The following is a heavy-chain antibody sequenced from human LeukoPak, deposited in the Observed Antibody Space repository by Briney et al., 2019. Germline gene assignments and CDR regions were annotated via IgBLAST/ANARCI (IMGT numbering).Heavy chain of an antibody. D-gene: IGHD5-18*01. J-gene: IGHJ6*03. CDR1: GFTFSSYA. Sequence: GGSLRLSCAASGFTFSSYAMSWVRQAPGKGLEWVSAISGSGGSTYYADSVKGRFTISRDKSKNTLYLQMNSLRAEDTAVYYCAKEGLELWDYYYYMDVWGKGTTGTVSS. CDR3: AKEGLELWDYYYYMDV. V-gene: IGHV3-23*01. CDR2: ISGSGGST.